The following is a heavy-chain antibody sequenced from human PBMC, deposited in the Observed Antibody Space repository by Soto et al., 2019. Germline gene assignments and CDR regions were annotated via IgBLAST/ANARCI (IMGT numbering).Heavy chain of an antibody. CDR2: VIPLFDTA. D-gene: IGHD5-18*01. CDR3: ATGGHNDGYNFYHGMDV. V-gene: IGHV1-69*01. Sequence: QGQVVQSGAEVKRPGSSLKVSCKVSGGISTNNAISWVRQPPGQGLEWLGGVIPLFDTAYYEQIFRGRLRISADGATTPAYMELSGLTSADTAVYFCATGGHNDGYNFYHGMDVWGQGTTVTVS. J-gene: IGHJ6*02. CDR1: GGISTNNA.